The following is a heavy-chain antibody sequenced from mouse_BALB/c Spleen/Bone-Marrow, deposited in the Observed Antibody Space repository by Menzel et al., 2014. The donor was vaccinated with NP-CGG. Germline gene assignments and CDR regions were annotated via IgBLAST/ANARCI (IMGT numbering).Heavy chain of an antibody. D-gene: IGHD2-1*01. J-gene: IGHJ2*01. Sequence: DVQLVESGGGLVQPGGSLKLSCAASGFDFSRYWMSWVRQAPGKGLEWIGEINPDSSTINYTPSLKDKFIISRDNAKNTLFLQMSKVRSEDTALYYCARQGYYGKGDYWGQGTTLTVSS. CDR3: ARQGYYGKGDY. CDR2: INPDSSTI. V-gene: IGHV4-1*02. CDR1: GFDFSRYW.